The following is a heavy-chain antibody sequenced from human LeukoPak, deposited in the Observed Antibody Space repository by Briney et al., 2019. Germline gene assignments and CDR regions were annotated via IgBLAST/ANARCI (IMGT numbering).Heavy chain of an antibody. V-gene: IGHV3-30-3*01. Sequence: PGRSLRLSCAASGFTFSSYAMHWVRQAPGKGLEWVAVISYDGSNKYYADSVKGRFTISRDNSKNTLYLQMNSLRAEDTAVYYCARDRGAPWGQGTLVTVSS. CDR1: GFTFSSYA. J-gene: IGHJ5*02. CDR2: ISYDGSNK. D-gene: IGHD3-10*01. CDR3: ARDRGAP.